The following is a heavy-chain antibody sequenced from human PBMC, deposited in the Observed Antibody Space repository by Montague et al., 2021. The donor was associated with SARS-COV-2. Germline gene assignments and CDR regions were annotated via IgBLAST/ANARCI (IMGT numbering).Heavy chain of an antibody. D-gene: IGHD3-10*01. CDR2: IYYSGGI. V-gene: IGHV4-59*11. Sequence: SEILSLTCTVSGGSMSDPYCAWIRQPPGQGLEWLAYIYYSGGINSNASLKSRVSMSVDTSKNQFSLKLTSVTAADTAVYYCARAVSVRRAVNWFDPWGQGTLVTVSS. CDR3: ARAVSVRRAVNWFDP. CDR1: GGSMSDPY. J-gene: IGHJ5*02.